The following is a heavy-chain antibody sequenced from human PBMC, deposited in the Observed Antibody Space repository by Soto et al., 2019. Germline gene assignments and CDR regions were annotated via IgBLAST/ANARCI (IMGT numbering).Heavy chain of an antibody. Sequence: QVQLVESGGGVVQPGRSLRLSCAASGFASSSYGMHWVRQAPGKGLEWVAVISSDGKKKYYADSVKGRFTISRDTSKNTLYLQMNSLRAEDTAVYYCAKMDYGDSDRDYWGQGTRVTVSS. J-gene: IGHJ4*02. CDR2: ISSDGKKK. D-gene: IGHD4-17*01. CDR3: AKMDYGDSDRDY. V-gene: IGHV3-30*18. CDR1: GFASSSYG.